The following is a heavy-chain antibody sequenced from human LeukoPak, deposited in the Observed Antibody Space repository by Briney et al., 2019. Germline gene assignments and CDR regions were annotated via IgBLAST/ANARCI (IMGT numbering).Heavy chain of an antibody. CDR2: IPGGGEI. J-gene: IGHJ4*02. Sequence: EGSLRLSCAASGFTLSTFAMIWVRQPPGKGLEWVSSIPGGGEIHYADSVRGRFTISRDNSKSTLSLQMNNLRAEDTAIYYCATYRQVLLPFESWGQGTLVTVSS. D-gene: IGHD2-8*02. CDR1: GFTLSTFA. CDR3: ATYRQVLLPFES. V-gene: IGHV3-23*01.